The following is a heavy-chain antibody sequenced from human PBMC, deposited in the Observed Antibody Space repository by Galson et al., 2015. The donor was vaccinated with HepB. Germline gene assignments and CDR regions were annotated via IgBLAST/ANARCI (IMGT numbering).Heavy chain of an antibody. CDR1: GGSISSGSYY. D-gene: IGHD2-15*01. Sequence: TLSLTCTVSGGSISSGSYYWSWIRQPAGKGLEWIGRIYTSGSTNYNPSLKSRVTISVDTSKNQFSLNLNSMTAADTAVYYCAREVAGYGKLDYWGQGTLVTVSS. CDR3: AREVAGYGKLDY. V-gene: IGHV4-61*02. J-gene: IGHJ4*02. CDR2: IYTSGST.